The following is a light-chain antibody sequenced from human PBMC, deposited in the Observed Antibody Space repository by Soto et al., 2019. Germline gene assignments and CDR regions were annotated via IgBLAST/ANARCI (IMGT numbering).Light chain of an antibody. CDR2: TVS. V-gene: IGLV2-14*01. CDR3: SSWTPSNTLV. J-gene: IGLJ1*01. Sequence: QSVLTQPASVSGSPGQSITISCTGTSSDVGANIFVSWYQQHPGKVPKLMIYTVSSRPSGVSQRFSGSKSGNTASLTISGLQAEDEADYYCSSWTPSNTLVFGTGTRSPS. CDR1: SSDVGANIF.